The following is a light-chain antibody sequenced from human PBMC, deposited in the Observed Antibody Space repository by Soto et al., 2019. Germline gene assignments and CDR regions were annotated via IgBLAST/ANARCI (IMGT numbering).Light chain of an antibody. V-gene: IGLV2-14*01. Sequence: QSVLTQPASVSGSPGQSITISCTGSSSDVGAYNFVSWYQHHTGKAPKLILYEVTTRPSGVSSRFSGSKSGNTASLTISGLQADDEANYYCSLYTSSNTPYVFGTGTKVTVL. J-gene: IGLJ1*01. CDR3: SLYTSSNTPYV. CDR2: EVT. CDR1: SSDVGAYNF.